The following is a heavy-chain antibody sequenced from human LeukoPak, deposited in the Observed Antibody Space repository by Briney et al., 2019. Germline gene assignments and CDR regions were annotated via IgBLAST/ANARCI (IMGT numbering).Heavy chain of an antibody. V-gene: IGHV4-39*07. J-gene: IGHJ6*03. D-gene: IGHD6-6*01. CDR1: GASISSTSHY. Sequence: PSETLSLTCTVSGASISSTSHYWGWIRQPPGKGLEWIGSIYYSGSTYYNTSLKSRVTISVDMSKNQFSLRLSSVTAADTAVYYCARDFSSSSSVYYYYYMDVWGKGTTVTVSS. CDR2: IYYSGST. CDR3: ARDFSSSSSVYYYYYMDV.